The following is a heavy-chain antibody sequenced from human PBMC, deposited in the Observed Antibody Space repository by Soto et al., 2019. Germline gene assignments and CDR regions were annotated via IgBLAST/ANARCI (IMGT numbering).Heavy chain of an antibody. CDR3: ARDQAITMIVESLGGYYYCGMDV. CDR1: GGSISSYY. V-gene: IGHV4-59*12. Sequence: SETLSLTCTVSGGSISSYYWSWIRQPPGKGLEWIGYIYYSGSTNYNPSLKSRVTISVDTSKNQFSLKLSSVTAADPAVYYCARDQAITMIVESLGGYYYCGMDVWGQGTTVTVSS. D-gene: IGHD3-22*01. J-gene: IGHJ6*02. CDR2: IYYSGST.